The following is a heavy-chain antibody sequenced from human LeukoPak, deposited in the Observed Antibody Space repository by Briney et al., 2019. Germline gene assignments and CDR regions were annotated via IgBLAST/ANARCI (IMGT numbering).Heavy chain of an antibody. CDR2: INPNSGGT. V-gene: IGHV1-2*02. J-gene: IGHJ4*02. CDR1: GYTFTGYY. Sequence: ASVKVSCKASGYTFTGYYMHRVRQAPGQGLEWMGWINPNSGGTNYAQKFQGRVTMTRDTSISTAYMELSRLRSDDTAVYYCARETSRGYNDFDYWGQGTLVTVSS. D-gene: IGHD5-24*01. CDR3: ARETSRGYNDFDY.